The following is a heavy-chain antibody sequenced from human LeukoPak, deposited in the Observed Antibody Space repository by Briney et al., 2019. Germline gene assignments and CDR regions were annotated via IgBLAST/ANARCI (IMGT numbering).Heavy chain of an antibody. CDR3: ARAPPAEAVLRYFDWLVDRGNYYYMDV. J-gene: IGHJ6*03. CDR1: AYSISSGYY. Sequence: PSETLSLTCIVSAYSISSGYYWGWIRQPPGKGLEWIGYIYYSGSTNYNPSLKSRVTISVDTSKNQFSLKLSSVTAADTAVYYCARAPPAEAVLRYFDWLVDRGNYYYMDVWGKGTTVTISS. D-gene: IGHD3-9*01. CDR2: IYYSGST. V-gene: IGHV4-61*01.